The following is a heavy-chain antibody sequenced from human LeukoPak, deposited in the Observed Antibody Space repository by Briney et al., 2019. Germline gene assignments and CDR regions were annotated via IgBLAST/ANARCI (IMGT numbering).Heavy chain of an antibody. CDR1: GFISSSYW. V-gene: IGHV3-7*01. Sequence: PGGSLRLSCAASGFISSSYWMSWVRQAPGKGLEWVANIKQDGSEKYYVDSVKGRFTISRDNAKNSLYLQMNSLRAEDTAVYYCARDGRFWSGYYSTYYFDYWGQGTLVTVSS. CDR2: IKQDGSEK. J-gene: IGHJ4*02. D-gene: IGHD3-3*01. CDR3: ARDGRFWSGYYSTYYFDY.